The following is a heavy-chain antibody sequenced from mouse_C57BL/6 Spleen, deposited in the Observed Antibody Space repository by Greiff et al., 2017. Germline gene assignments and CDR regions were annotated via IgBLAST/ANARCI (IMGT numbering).Heavy chain of an antibody. V-gene: IGHV1-50*01. CDR3: ARSSSGYSSYFDY. J-gene: IGHJ2*01. Sequence: QVQLQQPGAELVKPGASVKLSCKASGYTFTSYWMQWVKQRPGQGLEWIGEIDPSDSYTNYNQKFKGKATLTVDTSSSTAYMQLSSLTSEDSAVYYCARSSSGYSSYFDYWGQGTTLTVSS. CDR1: GYTFTSYW. CDR2: IDPSDSYT. D-gene: IGHD3-2*02.